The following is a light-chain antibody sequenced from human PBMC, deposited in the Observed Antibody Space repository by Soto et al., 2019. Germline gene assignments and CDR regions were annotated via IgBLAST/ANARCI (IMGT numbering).Light chain of an antibody. CDR1: QSVRSSY. Sequence: EIVLTQSPATLSLSPGERATLSCRASQSVRSSYLAWDQQKPGQAPRLRIYGAYTRATAIPARFSVSGCGSEFNLTLTSLKSEDFEFDYCQQYKNWTPLTFGQGTKLEIK. CDR2: GAY. J-gene: IGKJ5*01. V-gene: IGKV3-15*01. CDR3: QQYKNWTPLT.